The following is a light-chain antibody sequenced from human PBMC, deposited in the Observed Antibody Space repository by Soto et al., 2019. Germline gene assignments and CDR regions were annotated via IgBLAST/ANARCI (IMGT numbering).Light chain of an antibody. V-gene: IGLV1-40*01. CDR1: SSNIGAGYD. Sequence: QSVLTQPPSVSGAPGQRVTISCTGSSSNIGAGYDVHWYQQLPGTAPKLLIYGNSNRPSGVPDRFSGSKSGTSASLAITGLHSEDEADYYCQSSDSSLRGVVFGRGTTLTVL. CDR3: QSSDSSLRGVV. CDR2: GNS. J-gene: IGLJ2*01.